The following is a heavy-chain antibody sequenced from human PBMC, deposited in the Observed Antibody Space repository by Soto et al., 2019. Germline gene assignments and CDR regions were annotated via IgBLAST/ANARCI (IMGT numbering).Heavy chain of an antibody. V-gene: IGHV4-34*01. Sequence: QVQLQQWGAGLLKPSETLSLTCAVYGGSFSDYYWSWIRQTPGKGLEWIGDITHSGSINYNPSLKSRVIISLATSKNQFSLTLTSVTAADPAVYYCATRRHRHFDPWGQGTLVTVSS. J-gene: IGHJ5*02. D-gene: IGHD3-3*02. CDR2: ITHSGSI. CDR3: ATRRHRHFDP. CDR1: GGSFSDYY.